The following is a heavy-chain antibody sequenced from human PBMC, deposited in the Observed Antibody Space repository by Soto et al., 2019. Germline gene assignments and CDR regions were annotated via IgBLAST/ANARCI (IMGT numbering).Heavy chain of an antibody. CDR1: GGSFSGYY. Sequence: SETLSLTCAVYGGSFSGYYWSWFRQPPGKGLEWIGEINHSGSTNYNPSLKSRVTISVDTPKNQFSLKLSSVTAADTAVYYCARGGRGYSYGPVGYWGQGTQVT. V-gene: IGHV4-34*01. CDR3: ARGGRGYSYGPVGY. CDR2: INHSGST. J-gene: IGHJ4*02. D-gene: IGHD5-18*01.